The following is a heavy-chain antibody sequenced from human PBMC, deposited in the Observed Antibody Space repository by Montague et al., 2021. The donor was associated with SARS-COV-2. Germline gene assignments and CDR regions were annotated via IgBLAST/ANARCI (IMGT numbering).Heavy chain of an antibody. CDR3: ARDDIRLQGVTKGMDV. J-gene: IGHJ6*02. CDR2: MYYSGST. D-gene: IGHD3-10*01. Sequence: MYYSGSTYYNPSLKSRVTISIDTSKNQFSLKLSSVTAADTAVYYCARDDIRLQGVTKGMDVWGQGTTVTVSS. V-gene: IGHV4-39*07.